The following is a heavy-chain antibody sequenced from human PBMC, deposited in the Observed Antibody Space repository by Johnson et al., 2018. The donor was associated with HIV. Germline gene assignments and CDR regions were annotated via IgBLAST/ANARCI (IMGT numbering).Heavy chain of an antibody. CDR3: AKDVEYCTGGVCPYDAFDI. Sequence: QVQLVESGGGVVQPGRSLRLSCAASGFTFSSYAMHWVRQAPGKGLEWVAVISYDGSNKYYADSVKGRFTISSDNSKNTLYLQMNSLRAEDTAVYYCAKDVEYCTGGVCPYDAFDIWGQGTMVTVSS. J-gene: IGHJ3*02. V-gene: IGHV3-30-3*01. D-gene: IGHD2-8*02. CDR2: ISYDGSNK. CDR1: GFTFSSYA.